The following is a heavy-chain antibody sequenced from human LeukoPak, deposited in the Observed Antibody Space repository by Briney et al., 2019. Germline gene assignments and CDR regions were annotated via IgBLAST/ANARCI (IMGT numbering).Heavy chain of an antibody. CDR1: GYTFTSYG. D-gene: IGHD2-2*01. V-gene: IGHV1-18*01. CDR3: ARDLGYCTLTNCVRNWFGP. CDR2: ISAYNGNT. J-gene: IGHJ5*02. Sequence: KVSCXXSGYTFTSYGISWVRQAPGQGLEWMGWISAYNGNTNYAQKVQGRVTMTTDTSTSTVYMELRSLKSDDTAVYYCARDLGYCTLTNCVRNWFGPWGQGTLVTVSS.